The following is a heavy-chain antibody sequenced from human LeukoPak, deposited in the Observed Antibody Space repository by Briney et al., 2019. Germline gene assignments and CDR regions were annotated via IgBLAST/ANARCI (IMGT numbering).Heavy chain of an antibody. CDR3: AKGAYDYVEMGYFDN. J-gene: IGHJ4*02. Sequence: GGSLRLSCAPSGFTFSSYAMSCVRQAPGKGLEWVSLIIGSSGATFYADSVKGRFTISRDNSKNTLYLQMNSLRAEDTAVYYCAKGAYDYVEMGYFDNWGQGTLVTVSS. D-gene: IGHD5-12*01. CDR2: IIGSSGAT. V-gene: IGHV3-23*01. CDR1: GFTFSSYA.